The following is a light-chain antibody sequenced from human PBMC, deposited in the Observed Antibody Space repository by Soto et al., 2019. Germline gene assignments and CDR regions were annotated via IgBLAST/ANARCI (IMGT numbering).Light chain of an antibody. CDR3: QQYNNWPRT. Sequence: EMVTTQSPATLSVSPGERATLSCRASQSVSSNLAWYQQKPGQAPRLLIYGASTRATGIPARFSGSGSGTEFTLTISSLQSEDFAVYHCQQYNNWPRTFGQGTKV. J-gene: IGKJ1*01. V-gene: IGKV3-15*01. CDR1: QSVSSN. CDR2: GAS.